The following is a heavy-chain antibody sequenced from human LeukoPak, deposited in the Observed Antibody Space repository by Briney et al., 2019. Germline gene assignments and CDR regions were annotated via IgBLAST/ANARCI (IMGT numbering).Heavy chain of an antibody. CDR2: VYYGGTA. D-gene: IGHD4-17*01. J-gene: IGHJ6*03. CDR3: ARRATTVTTGYYYYYMDV. CDR1: SGSINSRSYY. Sequence: PSETLSLTCTVSSGSINSRSYYWGWIRQPPGEGLEWIGRVYYGGTAYYNPSLKSRVTISEDTSKNQFSLKLSSVTAADTAVYYCARRATTVTTGYYYYYMDVWGKGTTVTVSS. V-gene: IGHV4-39*01.